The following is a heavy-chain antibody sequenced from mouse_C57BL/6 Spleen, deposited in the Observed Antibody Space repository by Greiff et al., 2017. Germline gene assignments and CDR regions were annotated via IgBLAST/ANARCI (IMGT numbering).Heavy chain of an antibody. Sequence: VQLKESGGGLVKPGGSLKLSCAASGFTFSDYGMHWVRQAPEKGLAWVAYISSGSSTIYYADPVKGRFTISRDNAKNTLFLQMASLRSEDTAMDYCARTYYNYYAMDYWGQGTSVTVSS. CDR2: ISSGSSTI. V-gene: IGHV5-17*01. J-gene: IGHJ4*01. D-gene: IGHD2-12*01. CDR1: GFTFSDYG. CDR3: ARTYYNYYAMDY.